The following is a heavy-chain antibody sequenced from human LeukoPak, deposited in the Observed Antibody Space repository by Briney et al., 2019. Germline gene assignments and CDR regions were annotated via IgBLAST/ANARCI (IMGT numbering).Heavy chain of an antibody. J-gene: IGHJ4*02. V-gene: IGHV1-69*13. CDR3: ASWSRLLEWLSPFDY. D-gene: IGHD3-3*01. CDR2: IIPIFGTA. Sequence: ASVKVSCKASGGTFSSYAISWVRQAPGQGLEWMGGIIPIFGTANYAQKFQGRVTITADESTSTAYMELSSLRSEDTAVYYCASWSRLLEWLSPFDYWGQGTLVTVSS. CDR1: GGTFSSYA.